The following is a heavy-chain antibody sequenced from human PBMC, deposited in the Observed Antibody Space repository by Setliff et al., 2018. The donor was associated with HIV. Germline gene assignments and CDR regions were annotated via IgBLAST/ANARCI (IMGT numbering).Heavy chain of an antibody. J-gene: IGHJ6*03. CDR2: MNPNSGDT. CDR1: GYTLTSYE. CDR3: ARGRSLVRGSGSPEYMDV. V-gene: IGHV1-8*02. D-gene: IGHD3-10*01. Sequence: ASVKVSCKASGYTLTSYEINWVRQATGQGLEWMGWMNPNSGDTGYAQKFQGRVTMTRNTSISTAFMELSSLRSEDTAVYYCARGRSLVRGSGSPEYMDVWGKGTTVT.